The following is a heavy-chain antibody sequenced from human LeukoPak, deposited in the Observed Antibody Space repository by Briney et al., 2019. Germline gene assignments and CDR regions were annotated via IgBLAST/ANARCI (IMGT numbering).Heavy chain of an antibody. CDR2: IYYSGST. CDR1: GGSISSSSYY. CDR3: ARHNILAYDSNAFDL. Sequence: SETLSLTCTVSGGSISSSSYYWGWIRQPPGKGLEWIGSIYYSGSTYYNPSLKSRVTISVDTSKNQFSLKLSSVTAADTAVYYGARHNILAYDSNAFDLWGQGTMVTVSS. V-gene: IGHV4-39*01. D-gene: IGHD5-12*01. J-gene: IGHJ3*01.